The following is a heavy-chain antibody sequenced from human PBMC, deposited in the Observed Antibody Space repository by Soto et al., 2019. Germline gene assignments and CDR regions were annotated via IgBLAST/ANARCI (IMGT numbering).Heavy chain of an antibody. CDR1: GYNFTTYG. CDR3: ASDYFDVSGHYYDLFDI. D-gene: IGHD3-22*01. Sequence: VHLVQSGAEVKTPGASVKVSCRASGYNFTTYGISWVRQAPGQGLEWMGWISSYNGWTHFAQKLQGRVTMTTDTSTSTTYMELRSLRPDDTAVYYCASDYFDVSGHYYDLFDIWGQGTMVTVSS. V-gene: IGHV1-18*01. J-gene: IGHJ3*02. CDR2: ISSYNGWT.